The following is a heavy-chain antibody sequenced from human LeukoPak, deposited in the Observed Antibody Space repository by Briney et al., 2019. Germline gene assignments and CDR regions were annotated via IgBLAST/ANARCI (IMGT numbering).Heavy chain of an antibody. CDR3: ARGTLYYYDSSGYRFGY. V-gene: IGHV3-7*01. D-gene: IGHD3-22*01. CDR1: GFTFSSYW. Sequence: GGSLRLSCAASGFTFSSYWMSWVRQAPGKGLEWVANIKQDGSEKYYVDSVKGRFTISRDNAKNSLYLQMNSLRAEDTAVYYCARGTLYYYDSSGYRFGYWGRGTLVTVSS. J-gene: IGHJ4*02. CDR2: IKQDGSEK.